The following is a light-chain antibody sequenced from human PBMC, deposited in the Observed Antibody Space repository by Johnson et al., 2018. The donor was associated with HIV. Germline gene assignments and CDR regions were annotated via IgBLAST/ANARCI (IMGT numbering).Light chain of an antibody. V-gene: IGLV1-51*02. CDR1: SSNIGNNY. CDR2: ENN. J-gene: IGLJ1*01. Sequence: QSVLTQPPSVSAAPGLKVTISCSGSSSNIGNNYVSWYQQLPGTAPKLLIYENNKRPSGIPDRFSGSKSCTSATLGITGLQTGDEADYYCGTWDSSLSAIYVFGTGTKVTVL. CDR3: GTWDSSLSAIYV.